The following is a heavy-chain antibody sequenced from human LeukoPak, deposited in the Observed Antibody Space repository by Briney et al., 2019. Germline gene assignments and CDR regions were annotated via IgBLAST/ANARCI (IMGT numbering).Heavy chain of an antibody. V-gene: IGHV3-21*06. Sequence: GGSLRLSCAASGFTFSSYTMNWVRQAPGKGLEWVSTISSSGNYIYYAGSVKGRLTISRDNGKNSLYLQMNSLRAEDTAVYYCAKSGGGYCSSTSCYRRYGAFDIWGQGTMVTVSS. D-gene: IGHD2-2*01. CDR1: GFTFSSYT. CDR2: ISSSGNYI. CDR3: AKSGGGYCSSTSCYRRYGAFDI. J-gene: IGHJ3*02.